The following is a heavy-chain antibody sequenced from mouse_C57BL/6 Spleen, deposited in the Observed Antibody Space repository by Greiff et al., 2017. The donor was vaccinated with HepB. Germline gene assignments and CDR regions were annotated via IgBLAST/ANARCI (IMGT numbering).Heavy chain of an antibody. CDR2: INPYNGGT. Sequence: EVQLQQSGPVLVKPGASVKMSCKASGYTFTDYYMNWVKQSHGKSLEWIGVINPYNGGTSYNQKFKGKATLTVDKSSSTAYMELNSLTSEDSAVYYCAPYYYGSSYGYCDVWGTGTTVTVSS. D-gene: IGHD1-1*01. CDR3: APYYYGSSYGYCDV. J-gene: IGHJ1*03. V-gene: IGHV1-19*01. CDR1: GYTFTDYY.